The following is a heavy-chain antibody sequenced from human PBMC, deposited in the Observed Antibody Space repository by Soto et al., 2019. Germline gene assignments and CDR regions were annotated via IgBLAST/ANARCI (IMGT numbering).Heavy chain of an antibody. CDR2: INVYNGNT. J-gene: IGHJ4*02. CDR1: GYTFTSFG. CDR3: ARVPFSSSWYGVDY. V-gene: IGHV1-18*01. Sequence: QVQLVQSGTEVKKPGASVKVSCKAPGYTFTSFGIGWVRQAPGQGLEWMGWINVYNGNTYYVQKLEGRVTMITDTSTRTTYMDLRSLRSDATGVYYCARVPFSSSWYGVDYLGQGTLITVPS. D-gene: IGHD6-13*01.